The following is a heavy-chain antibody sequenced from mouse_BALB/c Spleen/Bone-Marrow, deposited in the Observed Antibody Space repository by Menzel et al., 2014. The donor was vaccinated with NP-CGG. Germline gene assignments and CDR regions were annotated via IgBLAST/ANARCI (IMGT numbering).Heavy chain of an antibody. CDR2: IRNKANGYTT. J-gene: IGHJ2*01. CDR1: GFTFTDYY. Sequence: EVMLVESGGGLVQPGGSLRLSCATSGFTFTDYYMNWVRQPPGKALEWLGFIRNKANGYTTEYSASVKSRFTISRDNSQNILYLQMNTLRVDDSATYYCARNKGRAFFGYWGRGTTLTVSS. V-gene: IGHV7-3*02. CDR3: ARNKGRAFFGY.